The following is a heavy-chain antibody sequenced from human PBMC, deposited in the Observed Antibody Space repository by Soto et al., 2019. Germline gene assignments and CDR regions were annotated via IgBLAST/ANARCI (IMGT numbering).Heavy chain of an antibody. Sequence: VQLLESGGGLVQPGGSLRLSCSASGFTFSSYAMSWVRQAPGKGLEWGSAISGGGGLTYYADSVKGRFTISRDNSRNTLYLQLTGLSAEYTAVFYCAKGQSSSSWYLFDYWGQGTLVTVSS. CDR2: ISGGGGLT. V-gene: IGHV3-23*01. J-gene: IGHJ4*02. D-gene: IGHD6-13*01. CDR3: AKGQSSSSWYLFDY. CDR1: GFTFSSYA.